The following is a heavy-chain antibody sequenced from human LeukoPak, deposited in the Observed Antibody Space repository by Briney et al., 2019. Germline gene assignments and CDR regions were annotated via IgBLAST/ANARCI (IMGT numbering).Heavy chain of an antibody. CDR3: ARVPSGGPFDY. CDR2: ISAYNGNT. CDR1: GYSFSSYG. D-gene: IGHD2-15*01. J-gene: IGHJ4*02. Sequence: ASVKVPCKASGYSFSSYGISWVRQAPGQGLEWMGWISAYNGNTNYAQRLQGRVTMTTDTSTSTVYMELRSLTSDDTAVYYCARVPSGGPFDYWGQGTLVTVSS. V-gene: IGHV1-18*01.